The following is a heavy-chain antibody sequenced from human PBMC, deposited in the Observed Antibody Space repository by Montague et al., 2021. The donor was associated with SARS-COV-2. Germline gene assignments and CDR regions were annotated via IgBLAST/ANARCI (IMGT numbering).Heavy chain of an antibody. V-gene: IGHV4-4*02. CDR1: GDSIISNNW. Sequence: ETLSLTCAVAGDSIISNNWGSWVRQTPHKGLEWIGEIYHLGGTNYNPSREGRITMSIDKSNNQFSLTLTSVTAADTAVYHCARLISMSRGPIRHYMWFDQWGQGTLVTVSS. D-gene: IGHD3-10*01. CDR2: IYHLGGT. J-gene: IGHJ5*02. CDR3: ARLISMSRGPIRHYMWFDQ.